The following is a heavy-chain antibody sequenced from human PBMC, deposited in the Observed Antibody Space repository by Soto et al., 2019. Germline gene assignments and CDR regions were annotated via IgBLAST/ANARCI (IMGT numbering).Heavy chain of an antibody. CDR2: ISSSSSYI. J-gene: IGHJ4*02. Sequence: GGSLRLSCAASGFTFSSYNMNWVRQAPGKGLEWVSSISSSSSYIYYADSVKGRFTISRDNAKNSLYLQMNSLRAEDTAVYDCARYLTLGSIAARRDLGYWGQGTLVTVSS. CDR3: ARYLTLGSIAARRDLGY. V-gene: IGHV3-21*01. D-gene: IGHD6-6*01. CDR1: GFTFSSYN.